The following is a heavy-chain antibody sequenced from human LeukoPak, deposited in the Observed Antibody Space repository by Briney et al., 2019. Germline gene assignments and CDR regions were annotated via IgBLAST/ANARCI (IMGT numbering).Heavy chain of an antibody. V-gene: IGHV1-2*02. Sequence: VASVKVSCKASGYTFTGYYMHWVRQAPGQGLEWMGWINPNSGGTNYAQKFPGRVTMTRDTSISTAYMELSRLRSDDTAVYYCARGERWLQFNYYYYMDVWGKGTTVTVSS. D-gene: IGHD5-24*01. J-gene: IGHJ6*03. CDR2: INPNSGGT. CDR3: ARGERWLQFNYYYYMDV. CDR1: GYTFTGYY.